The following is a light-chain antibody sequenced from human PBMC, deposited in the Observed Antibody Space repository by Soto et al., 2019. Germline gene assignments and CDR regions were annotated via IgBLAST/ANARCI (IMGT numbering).Light chain of an antibody. J-gene: IGKJ1*01. Sequence: EIVLTQSPDTLSLSPGERATLSCRASQSVSSSYLAWYQQKPGQAPRLLIYGASSRATGIPDRFSGSGSGTDFTLTISRLEPEDFAVYYCQQYGSSPWTVGKGTKVEIK. CDR2: GAS. V-gene: IGKV3-20*01. CDR3: QQYGSSPWT. CDR1: QSVSSSY.